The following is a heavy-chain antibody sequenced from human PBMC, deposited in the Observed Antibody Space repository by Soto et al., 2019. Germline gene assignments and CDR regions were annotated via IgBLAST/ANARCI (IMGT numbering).Heavy chain of an antibody. CDR3: AKALGELAPESYDY. CDR1: GFTFSSYA. V-gene: IGHV3-30*18. CDR2: ISYDGRDK. Sequence: QVQLVESGGGVVQPGRSLRLSCAASGFTFSSYALHWVRQSPGKGLEWVAVISYDGRDKYYADSVKGRFTISRYNSKNTLNLEKNSLRGDVTAVYYCAKALGELAPESYDYWGQGTLIT. D-gene: IGHD3-16*01. J-gene: IGHJ4*02.